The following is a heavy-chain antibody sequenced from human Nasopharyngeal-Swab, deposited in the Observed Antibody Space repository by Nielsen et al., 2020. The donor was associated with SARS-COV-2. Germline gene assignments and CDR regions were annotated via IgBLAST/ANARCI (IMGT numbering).Heavy chain of an antibody. CDR2: ISNDRSIYT. Sequence: GESLKISCAASGFSSSDYYMSWIRQAPGKGLEWVAYISNDRSIYTFYADSVKGRFTISRDTAKNSLSLQMDSLRVEDTAVYFCARVEDNFGDYIDYWGQGTLVAVSS. CDR3: ARVEDNFGDYIDY. V-gene: IGHV3-11*06. D-gene: IGHD4-17*01. J-gene: IGHJ4*02. CDR1: GFSSSDYY.